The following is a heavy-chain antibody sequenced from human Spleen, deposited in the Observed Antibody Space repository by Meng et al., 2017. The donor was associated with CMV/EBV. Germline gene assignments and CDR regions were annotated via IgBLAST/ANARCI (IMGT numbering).Heavy chain of an antibody. D-gene: IGHD6-19*01. CDR2: IYYSGST. J-gene: IGHJ4*02. V-gene: IGHV4-59*01. Sequence: GSLRLSCTVSGVSISHYYWSWIRQPPGKGLEWIGYIYYSGSTNYNPSLKSRVTISVDTSKNQFSLKLSSVTAADTAVYYCARASVDQYYFDYWGQGTLVTVSS. CDR3: ARASVDQYYFDY. CDR1: GVSISHYY.